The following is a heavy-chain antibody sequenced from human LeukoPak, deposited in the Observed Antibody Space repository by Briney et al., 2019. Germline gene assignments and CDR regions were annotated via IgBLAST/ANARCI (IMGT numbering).Heavy chain of an antibody. CDR1: GFTFSSYW. CDR3: AREGRVSGYDFDC. Sequence: PGGSLRLSRAASGFTFSSYWMHWVRQAPGKGVVWVSRINSDGSSITYADSVKGRFTISRENAKNTLFLQMNSLRVEDTAVYYCAREGRVSGYDFDCWGQGTLVTVSS. J-gene: IGHJ4*02. D-gene: IGHD5-12*01. CDR2: INSDGSSI. V-gene: IGHV3-74*03.